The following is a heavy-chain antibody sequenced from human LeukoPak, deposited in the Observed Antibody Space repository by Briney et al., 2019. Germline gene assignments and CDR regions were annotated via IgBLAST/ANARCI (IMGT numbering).Heavy chain of an antibody. CDR3: ASDGSRYCSSTSCYREGYYYYYMDV. V-gene: IGHV4-59*01. J-gene: IGHJ6*03. CDR2: IYYSGST. D-gene: IGHD2-2*01. Sequence: KPSETLSLTXTVSGGSISSYYWSWIRQPPGKGLEWIGYIYYSGSTNYNPSLKSRVTISVDTSKNQFSLKLSSVTAADTAVYYCASDGSRYCSSTSCYREGYYYYYMDVWGKGTTVTVSS. CDR1: GGSISSYY.